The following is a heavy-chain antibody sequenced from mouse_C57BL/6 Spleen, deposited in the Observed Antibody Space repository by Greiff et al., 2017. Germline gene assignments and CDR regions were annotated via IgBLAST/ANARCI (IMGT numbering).Heavy chain of an antibody. V-gene: IGHV5-17*01. CDR2: ISSGSSTI. CDR1: GFTFSDYG. J-gene: IGHJ4*01. Sequence: VQLMESGGGLVKPGGSLKLSCAASGFTFSDYGMHWVRQAPEKGLEWVAYISSGSSTIYYADTVKGRFTISRDTAKNTLFLQMTSLRSEDTAMYYCAKGADYSNYFLYAMDYWGQGTSVTVSS. CDR3: AKGADYSNYFLYAMDY. D-gene: IGHD2-5*01.